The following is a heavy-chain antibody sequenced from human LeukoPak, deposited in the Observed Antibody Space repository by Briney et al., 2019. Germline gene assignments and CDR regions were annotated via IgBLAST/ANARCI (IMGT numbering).Heavy chain of an antibody. J-gene: IGHJ4*02. CDR1: GFTFSSYG. D-gene: IGHD3-10*01. V-gene: IGHV3-30*02. CDR2: IKQDGSEK. Sequence: GGSLRLSGAASGFTFSSYGMHWVRQAPGKGLEWVANIKQDGSEKYYADSVKGRFTISRDNSKNTLYLQMNSLRAEDTAVYYCARGSYSDYWGQGTLVTVSS. CDR3: ARGSYSDY.